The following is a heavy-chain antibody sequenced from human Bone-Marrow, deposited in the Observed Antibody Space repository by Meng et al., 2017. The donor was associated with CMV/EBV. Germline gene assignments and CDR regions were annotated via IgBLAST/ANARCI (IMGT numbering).Heavy chain of an antibody. CDR3: ARERAYQLPHFDY. V-gene: IGHV3-30*04. J-gene: IGHJ4*02. CDR2: ISYDGSNK. CDR1: GGTFSSYA. D-gene: IGHD2-2*01. Sequence: SCKASGGTFSSYAMHWVRQAPGKGLEWVAVISYDGSNKYYADSVKGRFTISRDNSKNTLYLQMNSLRAEDTAVYYCARERAYQLPHFDYWGQGTLVTVSS.